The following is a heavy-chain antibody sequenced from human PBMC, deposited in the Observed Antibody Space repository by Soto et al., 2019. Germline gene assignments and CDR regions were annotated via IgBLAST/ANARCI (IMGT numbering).Heavy chain of an antibody. Sequence: SETLSLTCTVSGGSISSSSYYWGWIRQPPGKGLEWIGSIYYSGSTYYNPSLKSRVTISVDTSKNQFSLKLSSVTAADTAVYYCARGAMVRGVNYYYMDVWGKGTTVTVSS. J-gene: IGHJ6*03. V-gene: IGHV4-39*01. CDR3: ARGAMVRGVNYYYMDV. CDR1: GGSISSSSYY. CDR2: IYYSGST. D-gene: IGHD3-10*01.